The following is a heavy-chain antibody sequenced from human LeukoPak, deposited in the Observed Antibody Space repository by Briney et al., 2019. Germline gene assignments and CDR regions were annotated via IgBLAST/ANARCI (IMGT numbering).Heavy chain of an antibody. CDR1: GFTFSSYA. D-gene: IGHD3-3*01. V-gene: IGHV3-30-3*01. Sequence: HPGGSLRLSCAASGFTFSSYAMHWVRQAPGKGLEWMAVISYDGSNKYYADSVKGRFTISRGNSKNTLYLQMNSLRAEDTAVYYCAKDPDFWSGYYRDYWGQGTLVTVSS. CDR3: AKDPDFWSGYYRDY. J-gene: IGHJ4*02. CDR2: ISYDGSNK.